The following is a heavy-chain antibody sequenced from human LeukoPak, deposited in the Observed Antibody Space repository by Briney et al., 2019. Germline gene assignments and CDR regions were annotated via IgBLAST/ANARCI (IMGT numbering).Heavy chain of an antibody. CDR1: GFIFSTYA. V-gene: IGHV3-23*01. Sequence: PGGSLTLSCAASGFIFSTYAMNWVRQAPGKGLEWISGVSNSGVSTNYAASVKGRFTSSRDNSKHTLYLQMDGLRAEDTAVYYCAKDWNPSPNWFGPWGQGTLVIVPS. D-gene: IGHD1-1*01. J-gene: IGHJ5*02. CDR2: VSNSGVST. CDR3: AKDWNPSPNWFGP.